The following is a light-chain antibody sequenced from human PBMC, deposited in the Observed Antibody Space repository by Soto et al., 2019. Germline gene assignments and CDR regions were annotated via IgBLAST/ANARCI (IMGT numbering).Light chain of an antibody. V-gene: IGLV2-14*01. CDR1: SSDIGGYNS. J-gene: IGLJ2*01. Sequence: QSALTQPASVSGSPGQSITISCTGTSSDIGGYNSVSWYQQHAGKVPKLMIYDVTNRPSGVSDRFSGSKSGNTASLTISGLQAEDAADYYCTSYTTSSTLVFGGGTKLTVL. CDR2: DVT. CDR3: TSYTTSSTLV.